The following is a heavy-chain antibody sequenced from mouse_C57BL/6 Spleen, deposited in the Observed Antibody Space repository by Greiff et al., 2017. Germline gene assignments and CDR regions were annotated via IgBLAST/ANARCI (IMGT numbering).Heavy chain of an antibody. CDR3: AYNSRYFDV. J-gene: IGHJ1*03. D-gene: IGHD1-3*01. V-gene: IGHV1-42*01. CDR2: INPSTGGT. Sequence: VQLKESGPELVKPGASVKISCKASGYSFTGYYMNWVKQSPEKSLEWIGEINPSTGGTTYNQKFKAKATLTVDKSSSTAYMQLKSLTSEDSAVYYCAYNSRYFDVWGTGTTVTVSS. CDR1: GYSFTGYY.